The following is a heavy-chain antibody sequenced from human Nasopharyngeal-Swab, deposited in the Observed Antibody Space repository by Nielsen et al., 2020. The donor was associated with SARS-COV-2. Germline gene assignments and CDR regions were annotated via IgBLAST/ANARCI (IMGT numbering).Heavy chain of an antibody. CDR3: AKDPGYDSSGYYYWASLMDY. J-gene: IGHJ4*02. V-gene: IGHV3-23*01. CDR2: ISGSGGST. D-gene: IGHD3-22*01. Sequence: GESLKISCAASGFTFSSYAMSWVRQAPGKGLEWVSAISGSGGSTYYADSVKGRFTISRDNSKNTLYLQMNSLRAEDTAVYYCAKDPGYDSSGYYYWASLMDYWGQGTLVTVSS. CDR1: GFTFSSYA.